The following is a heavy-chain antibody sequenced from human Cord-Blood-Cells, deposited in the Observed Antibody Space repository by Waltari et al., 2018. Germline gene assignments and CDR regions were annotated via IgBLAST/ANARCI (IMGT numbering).Heavy chain of an antibody. V-gene: IGHV1-2*02. CDR3: ARVPRSPYSGSYLDY. D-gene: IGHD1-26*01. CDR1: GYTVTAYY. Sequence: QVQLVQSGAEVKKPGAFVTVSCQASGYTVTAYYMHWVRPPPGQGLEWMGWINTNSGCTNYAQKFKGRVTMTRDTSISTAYMELSRLRSDDTAVYYCARVPRSPYSGSYLDYWGQGTLVTVSS. J-gene: IGHJ4*02. CDR2: INTNSGCT.